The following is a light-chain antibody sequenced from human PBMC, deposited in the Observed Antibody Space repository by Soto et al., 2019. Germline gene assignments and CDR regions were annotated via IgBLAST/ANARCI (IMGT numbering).Light chain of an antibody. CDR2: EVS. Sequence: QSALTQPPSASGSPGQSVTISCTGTSSDIGGYNYVSWYRQHPGKAPKLLIYEVSKRPSGVPDRFSGSKSGNTASLTVSGLEAEDEADYYCSSNAGSDKRVFGGGTKLTVL. CDR3: SSNAGSDKRV. V-gene: IGLV2-8*01. CDR1: SSDIGGYNY. J-gene: IGLJ3*02.